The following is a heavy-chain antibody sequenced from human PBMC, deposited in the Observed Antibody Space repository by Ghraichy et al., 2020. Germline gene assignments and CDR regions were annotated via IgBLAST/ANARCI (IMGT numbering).Heavy chain of an antibody. V-gene: IGHV3-21*01. CDR2: LSSKGHFL. Sequence: GGSLRLSCAASGFTFSSYSMHWVRQAPGKGLEWVSSLSSKGHFLYYADSVNGRFTISRDNAKNSLYLQLNSLTAEDSAVYYCARERLYFYDGSGHDYFDSWGQGTMGTVSS. D-gene: IGHD3-22*01. CDR1: GFTFSSYS. CDR3: ARERLYFYDGSGHDYFDS. J-gene: IGHJ4*01.